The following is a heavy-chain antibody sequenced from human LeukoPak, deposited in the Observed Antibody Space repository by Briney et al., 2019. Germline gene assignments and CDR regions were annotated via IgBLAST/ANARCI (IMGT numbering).Heavy chain of an antibody. J-gene: IGHJ6*03. V-gene: IGHV1-24*01. CDR1: GYTLTELS. CDR2: FDPEDGET. D-gene: IGHD1-1*01. CDR3: AIMGARVHKYYYYMDV. Sequence: ASVKVSCKVSGYTLTELSVHWGRQAPGKGLEWMGGFDPEDGETIYAQKFEGRVTMTEDTSTDTAYIELSSLRSEDTAVYYCAIMGARVHKYYYYMDVWGKGTTVTVSS.